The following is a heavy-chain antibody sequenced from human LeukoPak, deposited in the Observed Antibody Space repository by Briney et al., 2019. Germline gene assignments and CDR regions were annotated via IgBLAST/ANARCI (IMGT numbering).Heavy chain of an antibody. V-gene: IGHV3-21*01. J-gene: IGHJ4*02. CDR1: GFTFSSYS. CDR2: ISSISSYI. D-gene: IGHD6-19*01. CDR3: ARDPGSIAVAGFIDY. Sequence: GGSLRLSXAASGFTFSSYSMNWVRQAPGKGLEWVSSISSISSYIYYADSVKGGLTISRDNAKNSLYLQMNSLRAEDTAVYYCARDPGSIAVAGFIDYWGQGTLVTVSS.